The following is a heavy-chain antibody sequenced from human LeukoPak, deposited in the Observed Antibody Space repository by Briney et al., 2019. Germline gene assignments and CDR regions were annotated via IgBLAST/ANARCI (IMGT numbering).Heavy chain of an antibody. V-gene: IGHV3-23*01. J-gene: IGHJ1*01. Sequence: GGSLRLSCAASGFTFSDYVMIWVRQAPGKGLEWVSAINSRGGSTYYADSVKGRFTISRDNSKNTLYLQMNSLRADDTAVYYCASWDQLPLAEYFQYWGQGTLVIVSS. CDR3: ASWDQLPLAEYFQY. CDR1: GFTFSDYV. CDR2: INSRGGST. D-gene: IGHD2-2*01.